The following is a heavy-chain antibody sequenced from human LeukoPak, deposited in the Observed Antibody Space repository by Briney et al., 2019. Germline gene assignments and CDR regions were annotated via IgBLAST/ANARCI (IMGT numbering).Heavy chain of an antibody. J-gene: IGHJ4*02. V-gene: IGHV3-30*03. CDR3: AGHSSSFDY. CDR2: ISYDGSNK. CDR1: GFTFSSYG. D-gene: IGHD6-13*01. Sequence: GGSLRLSCAASGFTFSSYGMHWVRQAPGKGLEWVAVISYDGSNKYYADSVKGRFTIFRDNSKNTLYLQMNSLRAEDTAVYYCAGHSSSFDYWGQGTLVTVSS.